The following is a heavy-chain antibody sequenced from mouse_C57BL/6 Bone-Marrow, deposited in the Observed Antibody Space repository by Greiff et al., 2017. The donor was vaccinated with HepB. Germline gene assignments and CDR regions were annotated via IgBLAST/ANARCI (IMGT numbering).Heavy chain of an antibody. CDR2: ILPGSGST. V-gene: IGHV1-9*01. CDR1: GYTFTGYW. J-gene: IGHJ2*01. Sequence: QVQLQQSGAELMKPGASVKLSCKATGYTFTGYWIEWVKQRPGHGLEWIGEILPGSGSTNYNEKFKGKATFTADTSSNTAYMQLSSLTTEDSAIYYCARWAPYYYGSSLYFDYWGQGTTLTVSS. CDR3: ARWAPYYYGSSLYFDY. D-gene: IGHD1-1*01.